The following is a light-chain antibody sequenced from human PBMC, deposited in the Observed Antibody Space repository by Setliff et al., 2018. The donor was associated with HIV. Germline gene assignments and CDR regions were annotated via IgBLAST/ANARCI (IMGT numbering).Light chain of an antibody. V-gene: IGLV2-23*02. J-gene: IGLJ2*01. Sequence: QSVLTQPASVSGSPGQSITISCTGTSSDVGSYDLVSWYQQHPGKAPKVMIYEVSKRPSGVSNRFSGSKSGNTASLTISGLQAEDEAHYYCCSYAGSSDVFGGGTQLTVL. CDR3: CSYAGSSDV. CDR1: SSDVGSYDL. CDR2: EVS.